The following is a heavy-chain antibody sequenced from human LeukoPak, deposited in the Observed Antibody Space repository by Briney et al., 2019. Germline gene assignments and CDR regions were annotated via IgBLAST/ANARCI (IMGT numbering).Heavy chain of an antibody. J-gene: IGHJ4*02. CDR2: IRYSGTT. Sequence: PSETLSLTCTVSGGSISGYYWSWIRQPPGKGLGWIGYIRYSGTTNYSPSLKSRATISVDTSKNQFSLNLISVTAADTAIYYCARVSSGGYFHTYYFDYWGQGTLVTVSS. D-gene: IGHD3-22*01. CDR1: GGSISGYY. CDR3: ARVSSGGYFHTYYFDY. V-gene: IGHV4-59*01.